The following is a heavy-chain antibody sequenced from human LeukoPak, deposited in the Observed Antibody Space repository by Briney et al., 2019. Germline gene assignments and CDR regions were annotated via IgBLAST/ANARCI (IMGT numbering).Heavy chain of an antibody. CDR2: ILPDGRDT. D-gene: IGHD4-17*01. V-gene: IGHV1-2*02. CDR1: AYTFAAHH. CDR3: SGRYGPGPV. J-gene: IGHJ4*02. Sequence: GASVKVSCKASAYTFAAHHIHWVRQAPGQGLEWMGWILPDGRDTKYSQKFQDRLTLTTDTSTNTAYMELSRLIPDDTAVYYCSGRYGPGPVWGQGTLISASP.